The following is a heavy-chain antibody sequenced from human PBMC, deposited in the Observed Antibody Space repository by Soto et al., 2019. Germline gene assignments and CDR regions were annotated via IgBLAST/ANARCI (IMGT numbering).Heavy chain of an antibody. CDR3: EKDANWEDHY. CDR1: GFTFSNYA. CDR2: ISGSGGIT. J-gene: IGHJ4*02. V-gene: IGHV3-23*01. Sequence: EVQLLESGGGLVQPGGSLRLSCAASGFTFSNYAMTWVRQAPGKGLEWVSFISGSGGITYYADSVKGRFTISRDNSKNTLYLQMHSLRAEDTAIYYCEKDANWEDHYWGQGTLVTASS. D-gene: IGHD1-1*01.